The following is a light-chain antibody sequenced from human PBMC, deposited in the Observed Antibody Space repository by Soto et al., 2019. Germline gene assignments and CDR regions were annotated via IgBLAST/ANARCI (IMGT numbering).Light chain of an antibody. Sequence: EIVLTQSPATLSVSPGERATLSCRASQSVSSNLAWYQQKPGQAPRLLIYDASSRATGIPARFSGSGSGTECTLTISSLQSEDFALYYCQQYDNWPPYTFGQGTKLEIK. CDR1: QSVSSN. CDR3: QQYDNWPPYT. J-gene: IGKJ2*01. V-gene: IGKV3-15*01. CDR2: DAS.